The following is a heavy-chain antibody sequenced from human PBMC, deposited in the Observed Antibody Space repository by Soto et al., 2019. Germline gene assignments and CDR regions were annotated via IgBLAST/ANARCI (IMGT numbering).Heavy chain of an antibody. CDR1: TGSVSSGTYS. V-gene: IGHV4-30-2*01. CDR2: IYYSGTT. J-gene: IGHJ6*02. CDR3: ARGHYYYGMDV. Sequence: PSEILSLTCTVSTGSVSSGTYSWSWVRQPPGKGLEWIGYIYYSGTTYYTPSLKSRLTMSMDRANDHFSLNLTSVTAADTAVYFCARGHYYYGMDVWGQGITVTVSS.